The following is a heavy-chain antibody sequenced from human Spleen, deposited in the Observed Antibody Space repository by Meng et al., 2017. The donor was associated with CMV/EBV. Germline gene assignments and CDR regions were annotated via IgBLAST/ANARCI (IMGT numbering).Heavy chain of an antibody. CDR1: GGSISSSKW. V-gene: IGHV4-4*02. D-gene: IGHD2-2*01. Sequence: CAGSGGSISSSKWWSWVRQTPGKGLAWIGDIYDSGRTKYNPSLNSRVTISLDKSKNQFSLNLTSVTAADTAVYYCARALGGTSYFDYWGQGTLVTVSS. CDR2: IYDSGRT. CDR3: ARALGGTSYFDY. J-gene: IGHJ4*02.